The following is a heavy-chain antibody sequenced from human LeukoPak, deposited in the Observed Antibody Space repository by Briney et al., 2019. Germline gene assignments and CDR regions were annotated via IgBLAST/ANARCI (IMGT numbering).Heavy chain of an antibody. CDR2: FDAQHGAK. V-gene: IGHV1-24*01. CDR3: ATDFRYYQLLINISVRPNFHS. J-gene: IGHJ4*02. Sequence: GASVKVSCKVSGDTVTEFAMHWVRQGPGKGLEWLGGFDAQHGAKIYAQNFQGRVTMPEDTSTDTAYMILNSLTFNYTAVYYCATDFRYYQLLINISVRPNFHSWGQGTLVTVSS. CDR1: GDTVTEFA. D-gene: IGHD2-2*01.